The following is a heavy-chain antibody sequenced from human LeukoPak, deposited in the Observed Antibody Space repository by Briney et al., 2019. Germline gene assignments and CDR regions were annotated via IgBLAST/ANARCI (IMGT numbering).Heavy chain of an antibody. J-gene: IGHJ4*02. V-gene: IGHV3-23*01. CDR3: AKDRWRPGIAVATTSYDY. D-gene: IGHD6-19*01. CDR2: ISGSGATT. CDR1: GFTFSSSA. Sequence: PGGSLRLSCAASGFTFSSSAMSWVRQAPGKGLEWVSIISGSGATTYYADSVKGRFAISRDNSKNTLYLQMNSLRAEDTAEYYCAKDRWRPGIAVATTSYDYWGQGTLVTVSS.